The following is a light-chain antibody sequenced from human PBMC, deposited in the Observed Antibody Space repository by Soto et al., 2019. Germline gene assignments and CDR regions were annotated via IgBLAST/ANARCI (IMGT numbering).Light chain of an antibody. J-gene: IGKJ2*01. CDR3: QRYGSSPPHT. V-gene: IGKV3-20*01. CDR1: QSVFNNY. CDR2: GAS. Sequence: EIVLTQSPGTLSLSPGEGATLSCRASQSVFNNYLAWYQQKPGQAPRLLISGASSRATGIPERFSGSGSGTDFTLTISRLESEDFGVYYCQRYGSSPPHTFGHGTKVEIK.